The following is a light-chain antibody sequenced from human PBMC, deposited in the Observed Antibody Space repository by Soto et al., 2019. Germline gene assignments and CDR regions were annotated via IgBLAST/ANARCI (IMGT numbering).Light chain of an antibody. J-gene: IGKJ3*01. CDR3: QQYGNSMVT. CDR2: GAS. Sequence: IVLTQTPGTLSLSPGEIATLSCRASQSVSNNYLAWYQQKPGQAPRIIIYGASSRATGIPDRFSGSWSGTDCTLTISRLEPEDVAVYYCQQYGNSMVTFGPGTKVDIK. CDR1: QSVSNNY. V-gene: IGKV3-20*01.